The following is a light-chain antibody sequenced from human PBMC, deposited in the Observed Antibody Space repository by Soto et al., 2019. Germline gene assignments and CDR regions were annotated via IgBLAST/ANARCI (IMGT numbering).Light chain of an antibody. CDR3: SSYTNSSRV. V-gene: IGLV2-14*01. Sequence: QSALTQPASVSGSPGQSITISCTGTSSDVGGYNYVSWYQQHPGKAPKLMIYEVSNRPSGVSNRFSGSKSGNTASLTISGLQAEDEADYYCSSYTNSSRVFGTGTKVTVL. CDR2: EVS. CDR1: SSDVGGYNY. J-gene: IGLJ1*01.